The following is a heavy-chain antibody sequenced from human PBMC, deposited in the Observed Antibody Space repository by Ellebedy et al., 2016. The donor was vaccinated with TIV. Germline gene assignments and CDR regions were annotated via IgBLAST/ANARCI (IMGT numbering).Heavy chain of an antibody. CDR1: GFTFSSYG. V-gene: IGHV3-33*08. Sequence: GESLKISCAASGFTFSSYGMHWVRQAPGKGLEWVAVIWYDGSNKYYADSVKGRFTISRDNAKNSLYLQMSSLRAEDTAVYYCTRALVPYSGSSPFDLWGRGTLVTVSS. D-gene: IGHD1-26*01. CDR3: TRALVPYSGSSPFDL. CDR2: IWYDGSNK. J-gene: IGHJ4*02.